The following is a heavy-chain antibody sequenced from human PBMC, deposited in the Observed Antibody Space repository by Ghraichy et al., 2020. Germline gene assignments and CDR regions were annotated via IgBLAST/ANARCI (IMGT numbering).Heavy chain of an antibody. Sequence: GGSLRLSCAASGFTFSNYWMSWVRQAPGKGLEWVANINQDGSKKYYVDSVKGRFTISRDNTKNSLYLQMNSLRAEDTAMYYCAKDRGSSFWGDYYKGLFDRWGQGPLVTGSS. CDR2: INQDGSKK. D-gene: IGHD3-3*01. CDR3: AKDRGSSFWGDYYKGLFDR. V-gene: IGHV3-7*03. CDR1: GFTFSNYW. J-gene: IGHJ4*02.